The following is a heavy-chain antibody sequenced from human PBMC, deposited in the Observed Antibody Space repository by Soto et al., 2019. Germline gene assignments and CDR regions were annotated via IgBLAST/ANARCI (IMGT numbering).Heavy chain of an antibody. J-gene: IGHJ4*02. V-gene: IGHV4-34*01. CDR2: INHSGST. Sequence: SETLSLTCAVYGGSFSGYYWSWIRQPPGKGLEWIGEINHSGSTNYNPSLKSRVTISVDTSKNQFSLKLSSVTAADTAVYYCARVQEGKYSYGPHFDYWGQGTLVTVSS. D-gene: IGHD5-18*01. CDR3: ARVQEGKYSYGPHFDY. CDR1: GGSFSGYY.